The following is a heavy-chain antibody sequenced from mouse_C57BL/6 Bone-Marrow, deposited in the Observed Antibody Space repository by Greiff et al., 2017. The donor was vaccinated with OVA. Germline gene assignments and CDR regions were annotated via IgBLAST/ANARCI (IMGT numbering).Heavy chain of an antibody. V-gene: IGHV6-3*01. D-gene: IGHD2-3*01. CDR3: TGGYYVDWFAY. CDR2: IRLKSDNYAT. Sequence: EVKVEESGGGLVQPGGSMKLSCVASGFTFSNYWMNWVRQSPEKGLEWVAQIRLKSDNYATHYAESVKGRFTISRDDSKSSVYLQMNNLRAEDTGIYYCTGGYYVDWFAYWGQGTLVTVSA. J-gene: IGHJ3*01. CDR1: GFTFSNYW.